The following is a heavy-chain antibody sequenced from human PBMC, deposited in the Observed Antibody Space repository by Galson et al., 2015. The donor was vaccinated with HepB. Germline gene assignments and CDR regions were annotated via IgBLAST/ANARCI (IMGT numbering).Heavy chain of an antibody. CDR3: AKSAEIYRSDIVVVPAASNWFDP. J-gene: IGHJ5*02. D-gene: IGHD2-2*01. V-gene: IGHV3-23*01. CDR1: GFTFSSYA. Sequence: SLRLSCAASGFTFSSYAMSWVRQAPGKGLEWVSAISGSGGSTYYADSEKGRFTISRDNSKNTLYLQMNSLRAEDTAVYYCAKSAEIYRSDIVVVPAASNWFDPWGQGTLVTVSS. CDR2: ISGSGGST.